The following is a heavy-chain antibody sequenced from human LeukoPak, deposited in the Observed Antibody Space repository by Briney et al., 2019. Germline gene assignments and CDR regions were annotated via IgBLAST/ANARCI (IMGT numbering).Heavy chain of an antibody. J-gene: IGHJ4*02. CDR3: ARHEVNMKVSY. D-gene: IGHD3-22*01. V-gene: IGHV4-39*01. CDR1: CGSISSSSYY. CDR2: IYYSGST. Sequence: SETLSLTCTVSCGSISSSSYYWGWIRQPPGKGLEWIGSIYYSGSTYYNPSLKSRVTISVDTSKNQFSLKLSSVTAADTAVYYCARHEVNMKVSYWGQGTLVTVSS.